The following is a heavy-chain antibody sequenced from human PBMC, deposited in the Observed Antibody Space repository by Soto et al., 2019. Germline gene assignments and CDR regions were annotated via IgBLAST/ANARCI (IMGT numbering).Heavy chain of an antibody. CDR2: IRSKANSYAT. J-gene: IGHJ6*04. Sequence: SLRLSCAASGFTFSGSAMHWVRQASGKGLEWVGRIRSKANSYATAYAASVKGRYTISRDDSKNTAYLQMNSLKTEDTAVYYCTRVIVATIGSNYYYGMDVWGKGTRVTVPS. CDR1: GFTFSGSA. CDR3: TRVIVATIGSNYYYGMDV. V-gene: IGHV3-73*01. D-gene: IGHD5-12*01.